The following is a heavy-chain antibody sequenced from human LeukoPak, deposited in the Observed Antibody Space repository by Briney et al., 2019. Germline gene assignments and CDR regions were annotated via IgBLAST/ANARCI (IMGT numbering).Heavy chain of an antibody. V-gene: IGHV1-2*02. J-gene: IGHJ6*03. CDR2: INPNSGGT. CDR3: ASNGPYYDILTGYYSYYYYMDV. CDR1: GYTFTGYY. D-gene: IGHD3-9*01. Sequence: GASVKVSCKASGYTFTGYYMHWVRQAPGQGLEWMGWINPNSGGTNYAQKFQGRVTMTGDTSISTAYMELSRLRSDDTAVYYCASNGPYYDILTGYYSYYYYMDVWGKGTTVTVSS.